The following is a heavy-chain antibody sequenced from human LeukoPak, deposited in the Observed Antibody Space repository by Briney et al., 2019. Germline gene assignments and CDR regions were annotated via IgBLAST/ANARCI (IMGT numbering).Heavy chain of an antibody. CDR2: IKQDGSEK. J-gene: IGHJ4*02. V-gene: IGHV3-7*01. D-gene: IGHD3-10*01. Sequence: PGGSLRLSCAASGFTFSSYWMSWVRQAPGKGLEWVANIKQDGSEKYYVDSVKGRFTISRDNAKNSLYLQMNSLRAEGTAVYYCARGRGVRGVISDYWGQGTLVTASS. CDR1: GFTFSSYW. CDR3: ARGRGVRGVISDY.